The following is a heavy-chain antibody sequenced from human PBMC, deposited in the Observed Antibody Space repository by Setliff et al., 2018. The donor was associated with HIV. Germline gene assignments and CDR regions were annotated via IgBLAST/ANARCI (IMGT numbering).Heavy chain of an antibody. CDR2: ISGSGANT. Sequence: GGSLRLSCAASGFIFSSYAMSWVRQAPGKGLEWVSAISGSGANTYYADSVKGRFTISRDNSKSTLYLQMNSLRAEDTAVYYCAKFFGGYGDYMGFDYWGQGTLVTVSS. D-gene: IGHD4-17*01. J-gene: IGHJ4*02. V-gene: IGHV3-23*01. CDR3: AKFFGGYGDYMGFDY. CDR1: GFIFSSYA.